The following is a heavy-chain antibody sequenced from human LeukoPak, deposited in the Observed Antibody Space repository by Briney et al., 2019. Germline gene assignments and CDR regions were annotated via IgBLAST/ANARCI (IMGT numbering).Heavy chain of an antibody. D-gene: IGHD3-3*01. V-gene: IGHV3-11*01. CDR1: RFTFSDYY. CDR3: TTNVGGFLEWLLSGWDAFEI. CDR2: ISSSGSTK. Sequence: PGGSLRLSCAASRFTFSDYYMSWIRQAPGKGLGWVSYISSSGSTKYHADSVKGRFTISRDNAKNSLYLQMNSLKTEDTAVYYCTTNVGGFLEWLLSGWDAFEIWGQGTMVTVSS. J-gene: IGHJ3*02.